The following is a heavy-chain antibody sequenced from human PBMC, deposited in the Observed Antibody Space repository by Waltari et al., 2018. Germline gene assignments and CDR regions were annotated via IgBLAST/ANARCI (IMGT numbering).Heavy chain of an antibody. D-gene: IGHD3-22*01. Sequence: EVQLVESGGGLVKPGGSLRLSCAASGFTFSSYSMNWVRQARGKGLEWVSSISSSSSYIYYADSVKGRFTISRDNAKNSLYLQMNSLRAEDTAVYYCARTDNLSGYYYGYFDYWGQGTLVTVSS. CDR3: ARTDNLSGYYYGYFDY. CDR1: GFTFSSYS. J-gene: IGHJ4*02. V-gene: IGHV3-21*01. CDR2: ISSSSSYI.